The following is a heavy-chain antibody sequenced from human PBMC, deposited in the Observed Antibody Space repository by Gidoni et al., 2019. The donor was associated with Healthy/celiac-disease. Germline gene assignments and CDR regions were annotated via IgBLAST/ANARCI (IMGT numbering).Heavy chain of an antibody. CDR1: GFTFSSYW. Sequence: EVQLVESGGGLVQPGGSLRLSCAASGFTFSSYWMTGVRPAPGKGLVWVSRINSDGSSTSYADSVKGRFTISRDNAKNTLYLQMNSLRAEDTAVYYCARASERYSSGWDFDYWGQGTLVTVSS. D-gene: IGHD6-19*01. CDR3: ARASERYSSGWDFDY. J-gene: IGHJ4*02. V-gene: IGHV3-74*01. CDR2: INSDGSST.